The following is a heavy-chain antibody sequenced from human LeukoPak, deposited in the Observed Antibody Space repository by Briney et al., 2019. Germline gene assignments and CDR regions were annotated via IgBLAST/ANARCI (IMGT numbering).Heavy chain of an antibody. Sequence: SETLSLTCTVSGVSISSGGYYWSWIRQHPGKGLEWIGYIYYSGSTYYNPSLKSRVTISVDTSKNHFSLKLSSVTAADTAVYYCARVHQTGYSIFDIWGQGTMVTVSS. J-gene: IGHJ3*02. D-gene: IGHD3-9*01. CDR1: GVSISSGGYY. V-gene: IGHV4-31*03. CDR3: ARVHQTGYSIFDI. CDR2: IYYSGST.